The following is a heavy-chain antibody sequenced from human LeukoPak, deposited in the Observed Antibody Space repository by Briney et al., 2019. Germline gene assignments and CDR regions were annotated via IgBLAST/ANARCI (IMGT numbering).Heavy chain of an antibody. CDR1: GFTFSDYS. J-gene: IGHJ4*02. CDR2: ISGSGGST. CDR3: AKDLEQWLVLSNDY. D-gene: IGHD6-19*01. Sequence: PGGSLRLSCAASGFTFSDYSMNWVRQAPGKGLEWVSAISGSGGSTYYADSVKGRFTISRDNSKNTLYLQMNSLRAEDTAVYYCAKDLEQWLVLSNDYWGQGTLVTVSS. V-gene: IGHV3-23*01.